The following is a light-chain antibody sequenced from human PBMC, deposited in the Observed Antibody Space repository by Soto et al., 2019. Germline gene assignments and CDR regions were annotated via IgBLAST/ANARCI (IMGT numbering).Light chain of an antibody. V-gene: IGLV1-47*01. CDR1: SSNIGSRH. Sequence: QAVVTQPPSASGTPGQRVTISCSGSSSNIGSRHVYWYQQVPGAAPKLLIYKDDQRPSGVPDRFSGSKSGTSASLAISGLRSEDEADYYCAAWDDSLSGWVFGGGTKVTVL. CDR3: AAWDDSLSGWV. CDR2: KDD. J-gene: IGLJ3*02.